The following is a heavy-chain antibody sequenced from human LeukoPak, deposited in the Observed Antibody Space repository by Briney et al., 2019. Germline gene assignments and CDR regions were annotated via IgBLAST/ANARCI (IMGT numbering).Heavy chain of an antibody. D-gene: IGHD2-15*01. CDR2: SYYTGNT. V-gene: IGHV4-59*01. Sequence: SETLSLTCTVSGGSIRRYYWSWIRQPPGKGLEWIGFSYYTGNTNSNPSLKRRVTISVGPSTDQFSLKLSSVTAGGPAVYYCARVQYAAGSYYMDVWGEGNTVTVSS. J-gene: IGHJ6*03. CDR1: GGSIRRYY. CDR3: ARVQYAAGSYYMDV.